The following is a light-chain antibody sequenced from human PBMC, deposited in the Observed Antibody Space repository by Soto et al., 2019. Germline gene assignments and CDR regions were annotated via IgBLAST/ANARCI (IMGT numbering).Light chain of an antibody. V-gene: IGKV3-15*01. CDR3: QQDNNWPRT. CDR1: QSVSSN. Sequence: EIVMTQSPATLSVSPGEKATLSCRASQSVSSNVAWYQQKPGQAPRLLINGASTRAIGVSARFSGGGSGTEFTLTISSLQSEDFAVYYCQQDNNWPRTFGQGTKVEIK. J-gene: IGKJ1*01. CDR2: GAS.